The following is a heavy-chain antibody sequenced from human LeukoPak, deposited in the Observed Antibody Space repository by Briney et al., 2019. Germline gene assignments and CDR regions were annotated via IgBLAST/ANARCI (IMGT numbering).Heavy chain of an antibody. Sequence: ASVKVSCKASGYTFTSYYMHWVRQAPGQGLEWMGIINPSGGSTSYAQKFQGRVTMTRDTSTSTVYMELSSLRSEDTAVYYCARVNFLEYSSSSGDYWGQGTLVTVSS. CDR3: ARVNFLEYSSSSGDY. J-gene: IGHJ4*02. CDR1: GYTFTSYY. V-gene: IGHV1-46*01. D-gene: IGHD6-6*01. CDR2: INPSGGST.